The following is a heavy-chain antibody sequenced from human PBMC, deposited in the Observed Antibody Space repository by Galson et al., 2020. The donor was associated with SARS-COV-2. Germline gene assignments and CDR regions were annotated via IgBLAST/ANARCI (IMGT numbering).Heavy chain of an antibody. D-gene: IGHD2-2*01. CDR1: GFTFSNAW. J-gene: IGHJ4*02. CDR2: IKSKTDGGTT. V-gene: IGHV3-15*01. Sequence: GESLKISCAASGFTFSNAWMSWVRQAPGKGLEWVGRIKSKTDGGTTDYAAPVKGRFTISRDDSKNTLYLQMNSLKTEDTAVYYCTTEEMEPAAVSVFDYWGQGTLVTVSS. CDR3: TTEEMEPAAVSVFDY.